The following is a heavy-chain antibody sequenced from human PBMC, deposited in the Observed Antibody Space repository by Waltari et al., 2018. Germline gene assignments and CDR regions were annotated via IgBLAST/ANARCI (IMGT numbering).Heavy chain of an antibody. CDR1: GYSFTTYW. CDR2: IYPGDSET. J-gene: IGHJ3*02. V-gene: IGHV5-51*01. CDR3: ARHPNSYYDFWDGYFEAFDM. D-gene: IGHD3-3*01. Sequence: EVQLVQSGAEVKKPGESLKISCKASGYSFTTYWIGWVRPMPGKGRDGMGIIYPGDSETGYSPSFEGKGTISADESISTAYLQWSSLKASDTAMYYCARHPNSYYDFWDGYFEAFDMWGRGTMVTVSS.